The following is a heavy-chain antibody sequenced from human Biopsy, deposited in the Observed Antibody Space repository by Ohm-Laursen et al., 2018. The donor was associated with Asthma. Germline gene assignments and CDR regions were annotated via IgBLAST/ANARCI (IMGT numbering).Heavy chain of an antibody. D-gene: IGHD5-18*01. Sequence: SLRLSCAASGFTFSSYSMNWVRQAPGKGLEWVSYISSSSSTIYYADSVKGRFTTPRDNAKNSLYLQMNSLRDEDTAVYYCARFKRGYSYGYAGVFDYWGQGTLVTVSS. V-gene: IGHV3-48*02. CDR3: ARFKRGYSYGYAGVFDY. CDR2: ISSSSSTI. J-gene: IGHJ4*02. CDR1: GFTFSSYS.